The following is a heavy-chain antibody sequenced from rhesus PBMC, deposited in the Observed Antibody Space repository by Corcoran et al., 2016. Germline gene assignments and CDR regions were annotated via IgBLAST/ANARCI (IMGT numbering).Heavy chain of an antibody. CDR1: GGSFSSYW. Sequence: QVQLQESGPGLVKPSETLSLTCAVSGGSFSSYWWSWIRQPPGKRLEWIGEIHGNSGSTNYNLSLNSRVTILIDTSKNQFSLKLSSVTAADTAVYYCARDQEDDYGYYYTTLFDYWGQGVLVTVSS. CDR3: ARDQEDDYGYYYTTLFDY. CDR2: IHGNSGST. J-gene: IGHJ4*01. D-gene: IGHD3-9*01. V-gene: IGHV4-80*01.